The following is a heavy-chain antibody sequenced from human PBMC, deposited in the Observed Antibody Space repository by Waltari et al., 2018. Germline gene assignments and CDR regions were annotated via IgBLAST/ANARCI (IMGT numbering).Heavy chain of an antibody. CDR1: GYTFTGYY. J-gene: IGHJ4*02. V-gene: IGHV1-2*02. Sequence: QVQLVQSGAEVKKPGASVKVSCKASGYTFTGYYMHWVRQAPGQGLEWMGWINPNRGGTNYAQKFQGRVTMTRDTSISTAYMELSRLRSDDTAVYYCARGELARVPDYWGQGTLVTVSS. CDR3: ARGELARVPDY. CDR2: INPNRGGT. D-gene: IGHD1-26*01.